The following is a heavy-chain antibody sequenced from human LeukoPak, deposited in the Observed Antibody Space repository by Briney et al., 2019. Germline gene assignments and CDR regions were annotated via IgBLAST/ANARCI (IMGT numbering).Heavy chain of an antibody. J-gene: IGHJ4*02. CDR2: INPNSGGT. V-gene: IGHV1-2*02. CDR3: ARYSSGWYPPDY. D-gene: IGHD6-19*01. Sequence: ASVKVSCKASGYTFTGYYMHWVRQAPGQGLEWMGWINPNSGGTNYAQKFQGRVTMTRDTSISTAYMELSRLRSDDTAVYYCARYSSGWYPPDYWGKGTLVTVSS. CDR1: GYTFTGYY.